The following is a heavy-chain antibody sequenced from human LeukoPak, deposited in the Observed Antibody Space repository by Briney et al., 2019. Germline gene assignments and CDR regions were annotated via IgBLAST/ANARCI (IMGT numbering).Heavy chain of an antibody. Sequence: ASVKVSCKASGGTFSSYAISWVRQAPGQGLEWMGGIIPIFGTANYAQKFQGRVTITADKSTSTAYMELSSLRSEDTAVYYCAIPMAGYYYYLDVWGKGTTVTISS. J-gene: IGHJ6*03. CDR2: IIPIFGTA. CDR1: GGTFSSYA. CDR3: AIPMAGYYYYLDV. D-gene: IGHD6-19*01. V-gene: IGHV1-69*06.